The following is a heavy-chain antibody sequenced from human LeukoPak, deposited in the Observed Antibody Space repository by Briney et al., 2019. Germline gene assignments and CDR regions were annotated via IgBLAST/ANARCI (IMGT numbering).Heavy chain of an antibody. CDR1: GFTFSSYG. CDR3: AKSYSVTGTFPALDY. J-gene: IGHJ4*02. Sequence: GGSLRLSCDASGFTFSSYGMHWVRQAPGKGLEWVAVISFDGSNKYYVDSVKGRFTISRDNAKNSLYLQMDSLRAEDTAVYYCAKSYSVTGTFPALDYWGQGTLVTVSS. V-gene: IGHV3-30*18. CDR2: ISFDGSNK. D-gene: IGHD6-19*01.